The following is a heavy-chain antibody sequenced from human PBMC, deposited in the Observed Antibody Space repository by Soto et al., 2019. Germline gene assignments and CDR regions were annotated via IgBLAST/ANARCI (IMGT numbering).Heavy chain of an antibody. CDR3: ARGDSKSKYYYYYYGMNA. V-gene: IGHV1-2*04. Sequence: ASVKVSCKASGYTFTGYYMHWVRQAPGQGLEWMGWINPNSGGTNYAQKFQGWVTMTRDTSISTAYMELSRLRSDDTAVYYCARGDSKSKYYYYYYGMNAGGQGPRVTFSS. CDR2: INPNSGGT. D-gene: IGHD5-18*01. CDR1: GYTFTGYY. J-gene: IGHJ6*02.